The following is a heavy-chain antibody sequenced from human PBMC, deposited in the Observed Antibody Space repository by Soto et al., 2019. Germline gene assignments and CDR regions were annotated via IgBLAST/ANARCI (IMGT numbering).Heavy chain of an antibody. CDR3: ARLGIWSYGMDV. CDR1: GYSFTTYW. V-gene: IGHV5-51*01. D-gene: IGHD3-16*01. CDR2: IYPGNSDI. J-gene: IGHJ6*02. Sequence: GESLKISCQGSGYSFTTYWIGWVRQMPGKGLEWMGIIYPGNSDIRYSPSFQGQVTISADESISTAYLKWSGLKASDTAMYYCARLGIWSYGMDVWGQGTTGTVSS.